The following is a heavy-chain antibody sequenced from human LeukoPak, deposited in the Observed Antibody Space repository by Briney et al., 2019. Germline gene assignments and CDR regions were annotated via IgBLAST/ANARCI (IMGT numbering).Heavy chain of an antibody. CDR1: GGSISSYY. D-gene: IGHD3-3*01. CDR2: IYTSGST. Sequence: SETLSLTCTVSGGSISSYYWSWIRQPAGKGLEWIGRIYTSGSTNYNPSLKSRVTMSVDTSKNQFSLKLSSVTAADTAAYYCARGTYDFWSGYSINYYYYGMDVWGQGTTVTVSS. CDR3: ARGTYDFWSGYSINYYYYGMDV. V-gene: IGHV4-4*07. J-gene: IGHJ6*02.